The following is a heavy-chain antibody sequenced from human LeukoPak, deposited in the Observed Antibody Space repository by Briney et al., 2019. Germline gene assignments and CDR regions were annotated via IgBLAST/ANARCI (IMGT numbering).Heavy chain of an antibody. J-gene: IGHJ4*02. V-gene: IGHV3-21*01. CDR3: ARDRTIFGVVTSDY. CDR1: GFTFSSYS. D-gene: IGHD3-3*01. CDR2: ICSSSSYI. Sequence: GGSLRLSCAASGFTFSSYSMNWVRQAPGKGLEWVSSICSSSSYIYYADSVKGRFTISRDNAKNSLYLQMNSLRAEDTAVYYCARDRTIFGVVTSDYWGQGTLVTVSS.